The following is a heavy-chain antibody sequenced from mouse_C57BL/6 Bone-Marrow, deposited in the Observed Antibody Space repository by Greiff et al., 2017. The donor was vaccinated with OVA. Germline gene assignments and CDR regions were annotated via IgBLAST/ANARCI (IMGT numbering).Heavy chain of an antibody. J-gene: IGHJ2*01. V-gene: IGHV5-6*01. CDR2: ISSGGSYT. D-gene: IGHD1-1*01. CDR3: ARHRIYCGSSYGY. Sequence: EVQLVESGGDLVKPGGSLKLSCAASGFTFSSYGMSWVRQTPDKRLEWVATISSGGSYTYYPDSVKGRFTISRDNAKNTLYLQMSSLKSEDTVMYYCARHRIYCGSSYGYWGQGTTLTVSS. CDR1: GFTFSSYG.